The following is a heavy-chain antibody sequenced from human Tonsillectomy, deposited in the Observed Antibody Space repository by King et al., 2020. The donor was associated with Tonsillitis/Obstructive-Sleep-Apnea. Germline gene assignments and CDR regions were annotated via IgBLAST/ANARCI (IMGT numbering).Heavy chain of an antibody. D-gene: IGHD4-17*01. Sequence: VQLVESGGGLVKPGGSLRLSCAASGFSFSDYYMSWIRQAPGQGLEWVSYISGSSRYTHYADSLRGRFTISRDNAKNSLYLQMNSLRAEETAVYYCARGSYGDYGRYYYYYLDVWGKGTTVTVSS. CDR2: ISGSSRYT. CDR1: GFSFSDYY. V-gene: IGHV3-11*05. CDR3: ARGSYGDYGRYYYYYLDV. J-gene: IGHJ6*03.